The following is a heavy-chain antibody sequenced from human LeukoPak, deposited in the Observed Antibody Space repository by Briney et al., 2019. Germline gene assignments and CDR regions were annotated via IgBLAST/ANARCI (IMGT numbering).Heavy chain of an antibody. V-gene: IGHV3-13*05. D-gene: IGHD1-14*01. CDR2: IGTAGDP. CDR3: ARGRATGYFDY. Sequence: GGSLSLSCAASGFTFSSYDIHWVRHPTGKGLELVSAIGTAGDPYYPGSVKGRFTISRENAKNSLYLQMNSLRAGDTAVYYCARGRATGYFDYWGQGTLVTVSS. J-gene: IGHJ4*02. CDR1: GFTFSSYD.